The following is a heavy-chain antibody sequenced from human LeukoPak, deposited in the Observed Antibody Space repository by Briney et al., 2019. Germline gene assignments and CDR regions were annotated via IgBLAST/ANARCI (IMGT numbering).Heavy chain of an antibody. V-gene: IGHV3-9*01. CDR2: ISWNSGSI. CDR3: AKETYYYDSSGYGNGY. D-gene: IGHD3-22*01. J-gene: IGHJ4*02. CDR1: GFTFDDYA. Sequence: PGGSLRLSCAASGFTFDDYAMHWVRQAPGKGLEWVSGISWNSGSIGYADSVKGRFTISRDNAKNSLYLQMNSLRAEDTALYYCAKETYYYDSSGYGNGYWGQGTLVTVSS.